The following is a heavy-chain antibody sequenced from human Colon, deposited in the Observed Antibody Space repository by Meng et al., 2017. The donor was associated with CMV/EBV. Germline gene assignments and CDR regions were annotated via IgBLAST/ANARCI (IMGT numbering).Heavy chain of an antibody. CDR2: ISESGYNT. CDR3: AKDLLREIVPGALVLDV. J-gene: IGHJ6*02. Sequence: GESLKISCAASGFAISTYAMTWVRQAPGKGLEWVSAISESGYNTYYADSVKGRFTISRDHSKNTLYLEMNSLRAEDTAVYFCAKDLLREIVPGALVLDVWGQGTTVTVSS. D-gene: IGHD5-12*01. V-gene: IGHV3-23*01. CDR1: GFAISTYA.